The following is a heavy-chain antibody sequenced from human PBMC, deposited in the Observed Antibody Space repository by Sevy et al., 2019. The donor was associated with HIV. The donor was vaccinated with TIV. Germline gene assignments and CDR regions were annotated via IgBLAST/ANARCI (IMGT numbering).Heavy chain of an antibody. CDR1: GFSFSNDW. J-gene: IGHJ4*02. CDR3: TTDSWSQEDYYDY. CDR2: FKGKPSGRAR. V-gene: IGHV3-15*01. Sequence: GGSLRLSCTASGFSFSNDWMSWVRQAPGKGLEWVGRFKGKPSGRARDYAATVKGRFIILRDNSKKTLYLQMSSLRTEDTAVYYCTTDSWSQEDYYDYWGQGTLVTVSS. D-gene: IGHD6-13*01.